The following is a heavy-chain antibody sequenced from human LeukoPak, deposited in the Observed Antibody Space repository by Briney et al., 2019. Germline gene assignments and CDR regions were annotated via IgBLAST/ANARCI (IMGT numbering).Heavy chain of an antibody. CDR1: GFTFSDYW. CDR3: ARRGGSSSRRSPIDY. V-gene: IGHV3-7*01. Sequence: PGGSLRLSSTASGFTFSDYWMTWVRQAPGKGPEWVANIKQDGSQRYYVDSVRGRFTISGDNAKNSLFLQMNGLRAEDTAVYYCARRGGSSSRRSPIDYWGQGTLVTVSS. J-gene: IGHJ4*02. D-gene: IGHD6-6*01. CDR2: IKQDGSQR.